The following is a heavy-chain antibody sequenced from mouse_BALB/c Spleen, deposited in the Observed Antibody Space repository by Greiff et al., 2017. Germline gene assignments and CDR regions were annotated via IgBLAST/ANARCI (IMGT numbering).Heavy chain of an antibody. CDR3: ARGEFHYGYLAY. J-gene: IGHJ3*01. Sequence: ESGPGLVKPSQSLSLTCSVTGYSITSGYYWNWIRQFPGNKLEWMGYISYDGSNNYNPSLKNRISITRDTSKNQFFLKLNSVTTEDTATYYCARGEFHYGYLAYWGQGTLVTVSA. V-gene: IGHV3-6*02. D-gene: IGHD1-2*01. CDR2: ISYDGSN. CDR1: GYSITSGYY.